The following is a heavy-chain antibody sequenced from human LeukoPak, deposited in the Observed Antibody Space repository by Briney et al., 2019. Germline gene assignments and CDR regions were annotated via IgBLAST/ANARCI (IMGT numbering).Heavy chain of an antibody. Sequence: GESLKISCKGSGYSFTSYWIGWVRQMPGKGLEWMGIIYPGDSDTRYSPSFQGQVTISADKSISTAYLQWNSLKASDTAIYYCARFLKRGYWYFDLWGRGTLVTVSS. CDR1: GYSFTSYW. V-gene: IGHV5-51*01. D-gene: IGHD3-10*01. J-gene: IGHJ2*01. CDR2: IYPGDSDT. CDR3: ARFLKRGYWYFDL.